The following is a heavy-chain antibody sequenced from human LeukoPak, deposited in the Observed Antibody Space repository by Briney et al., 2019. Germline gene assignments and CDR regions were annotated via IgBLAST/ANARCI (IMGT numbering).Heavy chain of an antibody. D-gene: IGHD6-19*01. J-gene: IGHJ4*02. CDR3: ARQSYSSGWNFDY. CDR2: ISVLNGNT. Sequence: GASVKVSCKASGYAFTSYDISWVRQAPGQGLEWMGWISVLNGNTNYAQKLQGRVTMTTDTSTSTAYMELRSLRSDDTAVYYCARQSYSSGWNFDYWGQGTLVTVSS. CDR1: GYAFTSYD. V-gene: IGHV1-18*01.